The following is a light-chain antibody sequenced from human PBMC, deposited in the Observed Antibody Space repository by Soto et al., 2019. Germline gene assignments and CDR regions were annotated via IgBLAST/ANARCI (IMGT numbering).Light chain of an antibody. Sequence: QSALTQPPSVSGTPGQRVIISCSGSTSNIGANPVNWYQQLPGTAPKLLIYGSDRRPSGVPDRFSGSKSATSASLAISGLQSADEADYYCSSYTSSSTLFGGGTKVTVL. J-gene: IGLJ2*01. V-gene: IGLV1-44*01. CDR1: TSNIGANP. CDR2: GSD. CDR3: SSYTSSSTL.